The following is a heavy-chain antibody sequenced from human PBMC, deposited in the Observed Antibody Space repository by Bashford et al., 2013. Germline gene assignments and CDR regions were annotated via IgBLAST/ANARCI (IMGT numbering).Heavy chain of an antibody. CDR3: AREAPALDY. CDR2: ISSRSTKT. J-gene: IGHJ4*02. D-gene: IGHD2-2*01. V-gene: IGHV3-48*01. CDR1: GFAFSTYG. Sequence: GGSLRLSCAASGFAFSTYGMIWVRQAPGKGLEWVSYISSRSTKTTYADSVRGRFTISRDDAKNSLSLLMTSLRAEDTAVYYCAREAPALDYWSQGTLVTVSS.